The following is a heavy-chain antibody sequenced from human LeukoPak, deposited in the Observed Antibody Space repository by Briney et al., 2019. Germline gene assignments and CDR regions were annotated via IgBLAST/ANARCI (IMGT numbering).Heavy chain of an antibody. CDR3: ASDPNNYDSR. V-gene: IGHV3-74*01. D-gene: IGHD3-22*01. Sequence: GGSLRLSCAASGFTFSTYWINWVRQVPGKGLEWVSRITPDGSGTSYAASVQGRFTFSRDNAKNTVYLQMSSLRAEDTALYYCASDPNNYDSRWGQGTLVTVSS. J-gene: IGHJ4*02. CDR2: ITPDGSGT. CDR1: GFTFSTYW.